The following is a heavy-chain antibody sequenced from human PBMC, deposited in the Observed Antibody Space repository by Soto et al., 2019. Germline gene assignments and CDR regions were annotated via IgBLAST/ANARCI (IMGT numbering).Heavy chain of an antibody. CDR2: ISSTTNYI. J-gene: IGHJ4*02. V-gene: IGHV3-21*06. CDR1: GDTFTSYY. Sequence: VQLVQSGAEVKRPGASVKVSCKAPGDTFTSYYLNWVRQAPGQGLEWVSSISSTTNYIYYGDSMKGRFTISRDNAKNSLYLEMNSLRAEDTAVYYCARESEDLTSNFDYWGQGTLVTVSS. CDR3: ARESEDLTSNFDY.